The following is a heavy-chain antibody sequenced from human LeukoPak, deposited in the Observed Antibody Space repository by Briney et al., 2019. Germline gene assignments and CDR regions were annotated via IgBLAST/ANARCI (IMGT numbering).Heavy chain of an antibody. V-gene: IGHV1-24*01. CDR3: ATVRGNRIAAAGIYYYYGMDV. D-gene: IGHD6-13*01. Sequence: ASVKVSCKVSGYTLTELSMHWVRQAPGKGLEWMGGFDPEDGETICAQKFQGRVTMTEDTSTDTAYMELSSLRSEDTAVYYCATVRGNRIAAAGIYYYYGMDVWGQGTMVTVSS. CDR2: FDPEDGET. J-gene: IGHJ6*02. CDR1: GYTLTELS.